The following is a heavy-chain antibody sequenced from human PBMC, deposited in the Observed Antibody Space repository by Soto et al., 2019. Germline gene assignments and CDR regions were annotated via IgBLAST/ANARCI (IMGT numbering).Heavy chain of an antibody. Sequence: GGSLRLSCAASGFTFSSYGMHWVRQAPGKGLEWVAVISYDGSNKYYADSVKGRFTISRDNSKNTLYLQMNSLRAEDTAVYYCAKTNLAYSGSYYQYDYWGQGTLVTVSS. CDR2: ISYDGSNK. J-gene: IGHJ4*02. D-gene: IGHD1-26*01. V-gene: IGHV3-30*18. CDR3: AKTNLAYSGSYYQYDY. CDR1: GFTFSSYG.